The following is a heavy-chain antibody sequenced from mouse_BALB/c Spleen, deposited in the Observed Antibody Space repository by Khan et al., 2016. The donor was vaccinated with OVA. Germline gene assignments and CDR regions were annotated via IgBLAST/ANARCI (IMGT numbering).Heavy chain of an antibody. CDR1: GYTFTTYW. CDR2: INPTSGYP. CDR3: ARDRIDY. J-gene: IGHJ2*01. V-gene: IGHV1-7*01. Sequence: VQLQQSGAELAKPGASVKMSCKASGYTFTTYWMHWVKQRPGQGLEWIGYINPTSGYPDYNEKFKDKATLSADKSSSTAYMQLDSLTSEDSAVYYCARDRIDYWGQGTTLTVAS.